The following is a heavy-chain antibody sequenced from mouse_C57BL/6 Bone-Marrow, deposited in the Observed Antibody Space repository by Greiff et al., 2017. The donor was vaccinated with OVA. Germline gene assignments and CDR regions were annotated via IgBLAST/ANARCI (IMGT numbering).Heavy chain of an antibody. CDR3: ARFYYGFYYAMDY. V-gene: IGHV5-17*01. CDR2: ISSGSSTI. CDR1: GFTFSDYG. D-gene: IGHD1-1*01. Sequence: EVKLQESGGGLVKPGGPLKLSCAASGFTFSDYGMHWVRQAPEKGLEWVAYISSGSSTIYYADTVKGRFTISRDNAKNTLFLQMTSLRSEDTAMYYCARFYYGFYYAMDYWGQGTSVTVSS. J-gene: IGHJ4*01.